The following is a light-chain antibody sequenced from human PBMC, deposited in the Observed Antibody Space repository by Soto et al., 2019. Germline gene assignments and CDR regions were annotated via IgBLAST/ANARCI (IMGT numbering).Light chain of an antibody. V-gene: IGKV1-12*01. Sequence: DIQMTQSPSSVSASVGDRVTITCRASQGISSLLAWYQQKPGKAPNLLIHTASSLQSGVPSRFSGSGSATDFTLTISSLQPEEFATYYCQQANSFPLTFGGGTKVEIK. J-gene: IGKJ4*01. CDR1: QGISSL. CDR3: QQANSFPLT. CDR2: TAS.